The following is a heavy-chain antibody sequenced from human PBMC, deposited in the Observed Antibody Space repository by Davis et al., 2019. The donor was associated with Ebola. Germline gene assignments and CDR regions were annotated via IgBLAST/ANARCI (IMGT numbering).Heavy chain of an antibody. CDR1: GFTFSSYS. CDR2: ISSSSSYI. D-gene: IGHD2-8*02. J-gene: IGHJ3*02. CDR3: ARGRRLLADAFHI. V-gene: IGHV3-21*01. Sequence: GESLKISCAASGFTFSSYSMNWVRQAPGKGLEWVSSISSSSSYIYYAESVKGRFTISRDNAKNSLTLQMNSLGADDTAVYYCARGRRLLADAFHIWGQGTMVTASS.